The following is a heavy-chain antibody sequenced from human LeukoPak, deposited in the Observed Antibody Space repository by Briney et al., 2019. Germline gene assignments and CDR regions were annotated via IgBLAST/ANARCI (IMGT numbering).Heavy chain of an antibody. CDR1: AFTFLSFE. CDR2: ISSSGDKK. CDR3: ARDGGGSARAFDL. V-gene: IGHV3-48*03. J-gene: IGHJ4*02. Sequence: GGSLRLSCAASAFTFLSFEMNWVRQAPGKGLEWVAYISSSGDKKDYADSVKGRFTVSRDNAKNSVYLQVNSLRVEDTAFYFCARDGGGSARAFDLWGQGTLVTVSS. D-gene: IGHD2-15*01.